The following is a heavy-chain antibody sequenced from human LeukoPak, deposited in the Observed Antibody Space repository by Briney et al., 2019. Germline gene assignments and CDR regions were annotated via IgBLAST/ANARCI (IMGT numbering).Heavy chain of an antibody. Sequence: ASVKVSCKASGYTFTSYDINWVRQATGQGLEWMGWISGYNGNTDYAQKFQGRVTMTTDTATSTAYMELSSLTSADTAVYYCARGFIVVAASGTDFDYWGQGTLVTVSS. V-gene: IGHV1-18*01. D-gene: IGHD2-15*01. CDR1: GYTFTSYD. J-gene: IGHJ4*02. CDR3: ARGFIVVAASGTDFDY. CDR2: ISGYNGNT.